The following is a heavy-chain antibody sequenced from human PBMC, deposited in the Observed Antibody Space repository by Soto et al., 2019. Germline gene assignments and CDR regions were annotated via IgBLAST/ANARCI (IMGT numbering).Heavy chain of an antibody. CDR2: IYYSGST. D-gene: IGHD2-2*01. CDR1: GGSISSYY. CDR3: ARDERVVPAATRYNWFDP. Sequence: PSETLSLTCTVSGGSISSYYWSWIRQPPGKGLEWIGYIYYSGSTNYNPSLKSRVTISVDTSKNQFSLKLSSVTAADTAVYYCARDERVVPAATRYNWFDPWGQGTLVTVSS. V-gene: IGHV4-59*01. J-gene: IGHJ5*02.